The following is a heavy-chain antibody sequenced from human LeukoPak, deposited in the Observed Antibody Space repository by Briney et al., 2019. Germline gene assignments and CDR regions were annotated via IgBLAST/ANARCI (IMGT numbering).Heavy chain of an antibody. Sequence: PGGSLRLSCAASGFAFSSYAMSWVRQAPGKGLEWVSAISGSGGSTYYADSVKGRFTISRDNSKNTLYLQMNSLRAEDTAVYYCAKMRGVAVAAFDYWGQGTLVTVSS. D-gene: IGHD6-19*01. J-gene: IGHJ4*02. CDR3: AKMRGVAVAAFDY. CDR2: ISGSGGST. CDR1: GFAFSSYA. V-gene: IGHV3-23*01.